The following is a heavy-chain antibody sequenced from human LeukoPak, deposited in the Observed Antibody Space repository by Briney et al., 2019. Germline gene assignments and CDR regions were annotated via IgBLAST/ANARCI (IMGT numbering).Heavy chain of an antibody. V-gene: IGHV3-48*03. CDR3: ARAMRDGDNFDGMDV. J-gene: IGHJ6*02. CDR1: GFTFSSYE. CDR2: ISSSGSTI. Sequence: GGSLRLSCAASGFTFSSYEMNWVRQAPGKGLEWVSYISSSGSTIYYADSVKGRFTISRDNAKNSLYLQMNSLRAEDTAVYYCARAMRDGDNFDGMDVWGQGTTVTVSS. D-gene: IGHD5-24*01.